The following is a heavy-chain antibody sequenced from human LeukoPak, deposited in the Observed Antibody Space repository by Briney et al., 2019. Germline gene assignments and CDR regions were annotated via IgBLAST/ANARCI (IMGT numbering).Heavy chain of an antibody. V-gene: IGHV3-23*01. CDR1: GFSFSSYA. Sequence: GGSLRLSCAASGFSFSSYAMSWVRQAPVKALEWVSGISGSGHYTYYADSVKGRFTISRDNSKNTMYLQMNSLRAEDTAVFYCAKDRVFLGRAAPFEYWGQGTLVTVSS. J-gene: IGHJ4*02. D-gene: IGHD3-16*01. CDR3: AKDRVFLGRAAPFEY. CDR2: ISGSGHYT.